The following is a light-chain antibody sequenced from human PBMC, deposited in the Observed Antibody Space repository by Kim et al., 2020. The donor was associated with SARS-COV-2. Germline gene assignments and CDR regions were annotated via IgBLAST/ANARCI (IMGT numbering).Light chain of an antibody. CDR2: GAS. CDR1: QSISTN. J-gene: IGKJ4*01. V-gene: IGKV3-15*01. CDR3: QHYHNLPLT. Sequence: AYAGERATLSCRASQSISTNLAWYQQKPGQTPRLVIFGASNRATGIPARFSGSGSGTEFTLTISSLQSEDFAVYHCQHYHNLPLTFGGGTKVDIK.